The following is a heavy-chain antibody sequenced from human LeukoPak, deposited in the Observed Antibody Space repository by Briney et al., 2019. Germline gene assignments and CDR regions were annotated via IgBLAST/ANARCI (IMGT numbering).Heavy chain of an antibody. CDR2: IYDSGST. CDR1: GGSISSHC. D-gene: IGHD3-3*01. Sequence: SETPSLTFTVSGGSISSHCWSWIRQGPGEGLECVGYIYDSGSTNYNPSLKRRVTMSVDTSKDQFSLRLSSVTAADTAVYYCARAVRRSAYYTPYYYYYMDVWGKGTTVTVSS. CDR3: ARAVRRSAYYTPYYYYYMDV. V-gene: IGHV4-59*11. J-gene: IGHJ6*03.